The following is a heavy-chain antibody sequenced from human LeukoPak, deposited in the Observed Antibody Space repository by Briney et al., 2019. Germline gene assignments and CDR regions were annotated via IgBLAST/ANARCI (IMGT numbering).Heavy chain of an antibody. CDR1: GYTFTSYD. V-gene: IGHV1-8*01. CDR3: TRERYGSGYYGY. Sequence: ASVKVSCKASGYTFTSYDINWVRQATGQGLEWMGWMNPNSGNTGYAQKFQGRVTITADESTSTAYMELSSLRSEDTAVYYCTRERYGSGYYGYWGQGTLVTVSS. J-gene: IGHJ4*02. CDR2: MNPNSGNT. D-gene: IGHD3-22*01.